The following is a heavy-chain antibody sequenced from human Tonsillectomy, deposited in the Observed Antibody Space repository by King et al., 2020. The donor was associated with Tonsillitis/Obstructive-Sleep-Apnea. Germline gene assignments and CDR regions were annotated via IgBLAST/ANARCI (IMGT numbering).Heavy chain of an antibody. D-gene: IGHD6-19*01. CDR2: ISGSGGST. CDR3: AKDVSAIAVAGTEYYFDY. J-gene: IGHJ4*02. Sequence: VQLVESGGGLVQPGGSLRLSCAASGFTFSSYAMSWVRQAPGKGLEWVSAISGSGGSTYYADSGKGRFTISRDNSKNTLYLQMNSLRAADTAVYYCAKDVSAIAVAGTEYYFDYWGQGTLVTVSS. CDR1: GFTFSSYA. V-gene: IGHV3-23*04.